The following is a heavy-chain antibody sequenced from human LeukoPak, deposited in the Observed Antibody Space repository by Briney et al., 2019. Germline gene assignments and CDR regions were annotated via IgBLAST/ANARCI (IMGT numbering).Heavy chain of an antibody. CDR3: ASMALGYCSGGSCYPGLYYFDY. J-gene: IGHJ4*02. Sequence: SETLSLPCPVSGGFISSYYWRRIRQPPGKGGEGIGRLYTSGGSNSNPSLKSRVTMSVDTSKNQFSLKLSSVTAADTAVYYCASMALGYCSGGSCYPGLYYFDYWGQGTLVTVSS. V-gene: IGHV4-4*07. CDR2: LYTSGGS. D-gene: IGHD2-15*01. CDR1: GGFISSYY.